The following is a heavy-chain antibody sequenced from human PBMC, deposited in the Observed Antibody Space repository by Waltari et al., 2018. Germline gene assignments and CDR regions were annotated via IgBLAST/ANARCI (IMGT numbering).Heavy chain of an antibody. D-gene: IGHD6-19*01. CDR3: AKDSLYSSGWPDGFDV. J-gene: IGHJ3*01. CDR1: GLTFGSDA. V-gene: IGHV3-23*01. Sequence: EVQLLESGGGVVHPGGSLRLSCAAAGLTFGSDAMVWVRQAPGKGLEWVSAISATGGTTYYRDSVKGRFTISRDNSKNTVYLQMNSPGVEDTAIYYCAKDSLYSSGWPDGFDVWGQGTKVTVSS. CDR2: ISATGGTT.